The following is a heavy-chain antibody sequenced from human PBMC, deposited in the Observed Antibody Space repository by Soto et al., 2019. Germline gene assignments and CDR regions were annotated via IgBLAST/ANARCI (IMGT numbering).Heavy chain of an antibody. V-gene: IGHV4-34*01. CDR1: GGSFSGYY. Sequence: QVQLQQWGAGLLKPSETLSLTCAVYGGSFSGYYWSWIRQPPGKGLEWIGEINHSGSTNYNPSLKSRVTITVDTSKNQFSLKLSSVTAADTAVYYCARVRCRRAGGSCHQFDYWGQGTLVTVSS. CDR3: ARVRCRRAGGSCHQFDY. J-gene: IGHJ4*02. CDR2: INHSGST. D-gene: IGHD2-15*01.